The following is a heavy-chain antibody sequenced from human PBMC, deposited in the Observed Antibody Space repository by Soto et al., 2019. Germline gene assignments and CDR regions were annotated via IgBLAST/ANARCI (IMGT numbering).Heavy chain of an antibody. CDR2: INPNSGGT. Sequence: ASVKVSFKASGYTFSDYYIHWVRQAPGQGLEWMGWINPNSGGTKYAPKFQGGVTMTRDTSITTAYMELSRLRSGDTAVYYCAKEPATAKPEGVDFWGQGTLVTVSS. J-gene: IGHJ4*02. CDR3: AKEPATAKPEGVDF. CDR1: GYTFSDYY. D-gene: IGHD1-1*01. V-gene: IGHV1-2*02.